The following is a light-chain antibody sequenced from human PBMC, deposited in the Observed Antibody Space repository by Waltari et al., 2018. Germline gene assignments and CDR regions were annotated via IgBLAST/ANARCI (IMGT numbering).Light chain of an antibody. CDR2: YDD. V-gene: IGLV3-21*01. Sequence: SYVLTQPPSVSVAPGKTATITCGGKHFGTSNVHWYQRKPGQAPVLLIYYDDDRPSGIPERFSGSASGNTATLTISRVEAGDEADYYCQVWESSSEVLFGGGTKLTVL. J-gene: IGLJ2*01. CDR1: HFGTSN. CDR3: QVWESSSEVL.